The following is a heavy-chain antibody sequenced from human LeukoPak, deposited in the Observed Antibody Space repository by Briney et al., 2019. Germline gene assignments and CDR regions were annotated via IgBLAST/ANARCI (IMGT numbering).Heavy chain of an antibody. J-gene: IGHJ4*02. V-gene: IGHV3-23*01. CDR2: ISGVGGST. Sequence: GGSLRLSCAASGFTFSSYAMRWVRQAAGRGVEWVSAISGVGGSTYYADSVKGRFTISRDNSKTTLYLQMNSLRAEDTAVYYCAKGGYSSSWFFDYWGQGTLVTVSS. CDR1: GFTFSSYA. D-gene: IGHD6-13*01. CDR3: AKGGYSSSWFFDY.